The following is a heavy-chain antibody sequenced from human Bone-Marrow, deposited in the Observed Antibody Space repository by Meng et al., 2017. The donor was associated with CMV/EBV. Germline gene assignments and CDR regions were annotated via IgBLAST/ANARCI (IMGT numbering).Heavy chain of an antibody. D-gene: IGHD6-13*01. Sequence: SGPTLVKPTETLTLTCTVSGFSLSNARMGVSWIRQPPGKALEWLAHIFSNDEKSYSTSLKSRLTISKDTSKSQVVLTMTNMDPVDTATYYCARIRQQRVPPGGGKNWFDPWGPGTLVTGSS. J-gene: IGHJ5*02. CDR1: GFSLSNARMG. V-gene: IGHV2-26*01. CDR3: ARIRQQRVPPGGGKNWFDP. CDR2: IFSNDEK.